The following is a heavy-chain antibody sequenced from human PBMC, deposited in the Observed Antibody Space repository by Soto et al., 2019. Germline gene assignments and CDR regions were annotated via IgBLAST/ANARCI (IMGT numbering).Heavy chain of an antibody. V-gene: IGHV1-18*01. CDR3: ARDHFVGSCYDYIWGSYPPGY. J-gene: IGHJ4*02. Sequence: QVPLVQSGAEVKKPGASVKVSCKASGYTFTSYGISWVRQAPGQGLEWMGWISAYNGNTNYAQKLQGRVTMTTDTSTSTAYMELRSLRSDDTAVYYCARDHFVGSCYDYIWGSYPPGYWGQGTLVTVSS. D-gene: IGHD3-16*01. CDR1: GYTFTSYG. CDR2: ISAYNGNT.